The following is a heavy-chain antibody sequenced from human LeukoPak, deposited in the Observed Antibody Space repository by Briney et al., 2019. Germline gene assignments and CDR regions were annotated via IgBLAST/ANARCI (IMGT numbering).Heavy chain of an antibody. J-gene: IGHJ5*02. Sequence: GGSLRLSCAASGFSFSSFGLHWVRQAPGKGLEWVAFIRYDGNNKYFADSVKGRFTISRDNSKNTVYLQMNSLRPEDTAVYHCAKDTGDYYDTSGNYYAGWFDPWGQGTLVTVPS. D-gene: IGHD3-22*01. CDR2: IRYDGNNK. V-gene: IGHV3-30*02. CDR3: AKDTGDYYDTSGNYYAGWFDP. CDR1: GFSFSSFG.